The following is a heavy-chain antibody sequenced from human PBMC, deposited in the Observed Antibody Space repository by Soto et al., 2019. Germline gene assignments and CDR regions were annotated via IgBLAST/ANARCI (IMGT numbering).Heavy chain of an antibody. J-gene: IGHJ6*02. V-gene: IGHV1-18*01. D-gene: IGHD5-12*01. CDR3: ARLVATNIYYYYYGLDV. CDR2: ISAYNGNT. CDR1: GYTFTSYG. Sequence: ASVKVSCKASGYTFTSYGISWVRQAPGQGLEWMRWISAYNGNTNYAQNLQGRVTMTTDRSTSTVYMELSSLRSEDTAVYYCARLVATNIYYYYYGLDVWGQGTTVTVSS.